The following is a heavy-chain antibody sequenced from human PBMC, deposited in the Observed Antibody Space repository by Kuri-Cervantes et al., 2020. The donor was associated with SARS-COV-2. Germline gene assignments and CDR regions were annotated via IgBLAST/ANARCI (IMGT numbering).Heavy chain of an antibody. CDR1: GGSVSSGSYY. V-gene: IGHV4-39*01. CDR2: IYYSGST. Sequence: GSLRLSCTVSGGSVSSGSYYWGWIRQPPGKGLEWIGSIYYSGSTYYNPSLKSRVTISVDTSKNQFSLKLSSVTAADTAVYYCARHEWEPYYFDYWGQGTLVTVSS. D-gene: IGHD1-26*01. CDR3: ARHEWEPYYFDY. J-gene: IGHJ4*02.